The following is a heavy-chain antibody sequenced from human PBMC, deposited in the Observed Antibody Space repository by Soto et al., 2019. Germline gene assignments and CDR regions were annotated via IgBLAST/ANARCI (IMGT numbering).Heavy chain of an antibody. CDR3: ARDESTQYYYYGMDV. V-gene: IGHV4-4*07. Sequence: SETLSPPCTGSGGSLSSFYWGWIRQPAGKGLEWIGRIYTSGSTNYNPSLKSRVTMSVDTSKNQFSLKLSSVTAADTAVYYCARDESTQYYYYGMDVWGQGTTVTVS. CDR2: IYTSGST. D-gene: IGHD2-15*01. CDR1: GGSLSSFY. J-gene: IGHJ6*02.